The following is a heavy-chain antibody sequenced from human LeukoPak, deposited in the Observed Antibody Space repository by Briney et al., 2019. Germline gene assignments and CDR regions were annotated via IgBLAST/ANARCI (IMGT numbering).Heavy chain of an antibody. CDR3: ARSPWNHGSYFDC. J-gene: IGHJ4*02. CDR1: GGSINSYH. D-gene: IGHD1-14*01. CDR2: VYYTGST. V-gene: IGHV4-59*01. Sequence: SETLSLTCTVSGGSINSYHWSWIRQPPGKGLEWIGYVYYTGSTRYNPSLKSRVTMSADTSRNQFSLKMSSVTAADTAVYYCARSPWNHGSYFDCWGQGTLVTVSS.